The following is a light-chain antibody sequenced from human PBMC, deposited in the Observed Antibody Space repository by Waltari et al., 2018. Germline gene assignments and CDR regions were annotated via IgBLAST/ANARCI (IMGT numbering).Light chain of an antibody. CDR3: QQYYHWVA. Sequence: EIVMTQSPATLSVSPGERATLSCRAGESVSSNGAWYQQKPGQAPRLRIYGASTRATGVPAKFRGSGSGTDFTLTISSLQSEDFAVYYCQQYYHWVAFGGGTWVQIK. CDR1: ESVSSN. V-gene: IGKV3-15*01. CDR2: GAS. J-gene: IGKJ4*01.